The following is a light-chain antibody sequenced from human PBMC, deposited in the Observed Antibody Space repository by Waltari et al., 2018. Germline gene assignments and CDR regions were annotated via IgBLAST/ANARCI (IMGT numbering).Light chain of an antibody. CDR3: QQYNNFPGT. CDR1: QYVYSKY. J-gene: IGKJ1*01. CDR2: GTS. V-gene: IGKV3-20*01. Sequence: EIVLTQSPGTLSLSVGERATLACRASQYVYSKYFGGYQAKPGQTPRLLIYGTSTRASGIPDRFSGSGSGTDFTLTISRLEPEDFGVYYCQQYNNFPGTFGQGTKVEIK.